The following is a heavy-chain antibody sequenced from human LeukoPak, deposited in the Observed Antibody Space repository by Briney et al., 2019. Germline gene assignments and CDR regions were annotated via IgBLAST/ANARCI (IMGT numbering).Heavy chain of an antibody. D-gene: IGHD2-8*01. J-gene: IGHJ4*02. CDR2: INPNTGGT. V-gene: IGHV1-2*02. Sequence: ASVKVSCKASGYTFTAHYIHWMRQAPGRGLEWVGWINPNTGGTEFAQNVQGRVTMTRDTSINTVYLELNRLTSDGTAVFYCAREAADSSVCDFWGQGSLVTVSS. CDR1: GYTFTAHY. CDR3: AREAADSSVCDF.